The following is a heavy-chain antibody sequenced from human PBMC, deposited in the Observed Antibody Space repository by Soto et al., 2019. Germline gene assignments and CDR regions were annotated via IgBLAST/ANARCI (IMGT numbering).Heavy chain of an antibody. V-gene: IGHV3-11*06. J-gene: IGHJ5*02. D-gene: IGHD2-2*01. CDR1: GFTFSDYY. CDR2: ISSSSSYA. CDR3: VRCSTTSCWGEFDP. Sequence: PGGSLRLSCAASGFTFSDYYMSWIRQAPGKGLEWVSYISSSSSYANYADSVKGRFTISRDNAKNSLYLQMNSLRAEDTAVYYCVRCSTTSCWGEFDPWGQGTLVTVSS.